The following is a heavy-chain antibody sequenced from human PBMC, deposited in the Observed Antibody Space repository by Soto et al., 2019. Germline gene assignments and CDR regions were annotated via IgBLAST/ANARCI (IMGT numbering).Heavy chain of an antibody. D-gene: IGHD1-26*01. CDR2: INQDGSEK. V-gene: IGHV3-7*04. CDR1: ESTVSRDW. Sequence: EVHLVESGGGLVQPGGSLRLSCAIFESTVSRDWMNGVRQAPRKGLEWVAHINQDGSEKYYVDSVKGRFTISRDNAKKSLYLQMDGLRPADTAMYYCSGGVGDAFWGQGTLVTVSS. J-gene: IGHJ4*02. CDR3: SGGVGDAF.